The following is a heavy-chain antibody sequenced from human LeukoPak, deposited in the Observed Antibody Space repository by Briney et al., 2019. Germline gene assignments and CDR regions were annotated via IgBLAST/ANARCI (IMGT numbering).Heavy chain of an antibody. CDR1: GFTFSSYG. Sequence: PGGSLRLSCAASGFTFSSYGMHWVRQAPGKGLEWVAVIWYDGSNKYYADSVKGRFTISRDNSKNTLYLQMNSLRAEDTAVYYCARGIAAAGTPGCCAEYFQHWGQGTLSPSPQ. J-gene: IGHJ1*01. CDR3: ARGIAAAGTPGCCAEYFQH. CDR2: IWYDGSNK. D-gene: IGHD6-13*01. V-gene: IGHV3-33*01.